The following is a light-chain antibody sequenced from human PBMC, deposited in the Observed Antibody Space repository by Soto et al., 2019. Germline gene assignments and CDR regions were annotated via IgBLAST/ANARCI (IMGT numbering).Light chain of an antibody. Sequence: QSALTQPASVSGSPGQSITMSCTGTSSDVGGYNYVSWYQQHPGKAPKLMIYEVSNRPSGVSNRFSGSKSGNTASLTISGLQAEDEADYYCSSYTSSSTYVVFGGGTKVTVL. J-gene: IGLJ2*01. V-gene: IGLV2-14*01. CDR2: EVS. CDR3: SSYTSSSTYVV. CDR1: SSDVGGYNY.